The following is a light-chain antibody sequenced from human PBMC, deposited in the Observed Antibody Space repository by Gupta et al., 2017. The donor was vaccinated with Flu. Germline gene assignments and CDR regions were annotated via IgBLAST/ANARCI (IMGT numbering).Light chain of an antibody. Sequence: QSVLPQPPSVSGPPGQRVTISCTGSSSNIEAGFDVHWYHQLPVTAPKLLIYSNSNRPSGVPDRFSASKSGTSASLAISGLQAEDEADYYCQSYDNSLNSKVFGGGTKLTVL. CDR1: SSNIEAGFD. J-gene: IGLJ3*02. V-gene: IGLV1-40*01. CDR2: SNS. CDR3: QSYDNSLNSKV.